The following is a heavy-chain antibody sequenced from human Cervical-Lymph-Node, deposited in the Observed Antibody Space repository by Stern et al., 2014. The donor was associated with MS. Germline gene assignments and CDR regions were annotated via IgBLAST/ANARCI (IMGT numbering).Heavy chain of an antibody. Sequence: EVQLVASGGGLVKPGGSLRLSCAASGFTFSSYSMKWVRQAPGKGLEWVSSISSSSSYIYYADSVKGRFTISRDNAKNSLYLQMNSLRAEDTAVYYCARLSYYYDSSGLDYWGQGTLVTVSS. CDR1: GFTFSSYS. CDR2: ISSSSSYI. D-gene: IGHD3-22*01. J-gene: IGHJ4*02. V-gene: IGHV3-21*01. CDR3: ARLSYYYDSSGLDY.